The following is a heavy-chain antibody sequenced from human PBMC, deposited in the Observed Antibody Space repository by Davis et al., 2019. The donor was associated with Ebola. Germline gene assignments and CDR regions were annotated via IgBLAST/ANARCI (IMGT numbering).Heavy chain of an antibody. CDR3: ARVWGGSYYPAFDL. CDR1: GGSITTDNY. Sequence: PSETLSLTCTVSGGSITTDNYWTLIRQPPGKGLEWIGHIYNSGYTFYTPSLKSRLIMSISTSENRFSLKLNSVTAADTDVYYCARVWGGSYYPAFDLWGQGILVTVSS. D-gene: IGHD1-26*01. V-gene: IGHV4-30-4*01. J-gene: IGHJ4*02. CDR2: IYNSGYT.